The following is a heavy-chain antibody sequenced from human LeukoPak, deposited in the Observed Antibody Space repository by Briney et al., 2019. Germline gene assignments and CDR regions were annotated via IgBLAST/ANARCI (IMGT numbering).Heavy chain of an antibody. CDR2: IYYSGST. Sequence: SETLSLTCTVSGGSISSSSYYWGWIRQPPGKGLEWIGRIYYSGSTYYNPSLKSRVTISVDTSKNQFSLKLSSVTAADTAVYYCARRIDSSGYYYGFDPWGQGTLVTVSS. CDR1: GGSISSSSYY. V-gene: IGHV4-39*01. D-gene: IGHD3-22*01. J-gene: IGHJ5*02. CDR3: ARRIDSSGYYYGFDP.